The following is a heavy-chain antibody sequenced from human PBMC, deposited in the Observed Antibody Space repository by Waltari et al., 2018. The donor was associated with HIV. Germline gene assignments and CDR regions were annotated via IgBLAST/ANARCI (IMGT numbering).Heavy chain of an antibody. D-gene: IGHD2-21*02. CDR3: ASGLGDWGY. CDR1: AFTFSGYW. Sequence: DVHLVESGGALVQLGGSLRLSCAASAFTFSGYWMSWVRQAPGKGLEWVANINPVGSTKYHVDSVRGRFTISRDNAKNSLYLQMSSLRAEDTAVYYCASGLGDWGYWGRGTLVTVSS. CDR2: INPVGSTK. J-gene: IGHJ4*02. V-gene: IGHV3-7*02.